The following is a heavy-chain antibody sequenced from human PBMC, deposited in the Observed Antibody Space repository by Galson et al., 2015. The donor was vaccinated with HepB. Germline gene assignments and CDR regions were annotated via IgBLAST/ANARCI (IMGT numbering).Heavy chain of an antibody. D-gene: IGHD2-2*01. CDR1: GYTFSSYG. CDR2: ISAHNGNT. V-gene: IGHV1-18*04. CDR3: ARDREWVDCSITSCYVYFDY. Sequence: SVKVSCKASGYTFSSYGISWVRQAPGQGLEWMGWISAHNGNTNYAQKLQDRVTKTTDTSTSTAYMELRSLRSDDTAVYFCARDREWVDCSITSCYVYFDYWGQGTLVIVSS. J-gene: IGHJ4*02.